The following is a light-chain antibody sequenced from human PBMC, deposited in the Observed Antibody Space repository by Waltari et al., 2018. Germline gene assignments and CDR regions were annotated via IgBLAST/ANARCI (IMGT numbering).Light chain of an antibody. CDR3: QQSFSTPWT. Sequence: DIQMTQSPSSLSASVGDRVTITCRTSQSISSYLNWYQHKPGKAPKLLIYDASRLQSGVPSRFSAMSSVTDFTLTISSLQPDDFATYHCQQSFSTPWTFGQGTKVDI. V-gene: IGKV1-39*01. CDR2: DAS. CDR1: QSISSY. J-gene: IGKJ1*01.